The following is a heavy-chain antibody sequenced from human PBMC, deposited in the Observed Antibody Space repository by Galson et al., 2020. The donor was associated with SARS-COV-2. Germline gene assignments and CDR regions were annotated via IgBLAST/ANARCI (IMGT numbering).Heavy chain of an antibody. D-gene: IGHD5-18*01. V-gene: IGHV3-33*01. CDR3: ASGGYSYGSRPGDSYNWFDP. J-gene: IGHJ5*02. CDR2: IWYDGSNK. CDR1: GFTFSSYG. Sequence: SLRLSCAASGFTFSSYGMHWVRQAPGKGLEWVAVIWYDGSNKYYADSVKGRFTISRDNSKNTLYLQMNSLRAEDTAVYYCASGGYSYGSRPGDSYNWFDPWGQGTLVTVSS.